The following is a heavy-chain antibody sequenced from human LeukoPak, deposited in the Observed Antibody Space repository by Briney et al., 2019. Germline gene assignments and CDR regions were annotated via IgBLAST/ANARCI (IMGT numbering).Heavy chain of an antibody. Sequence: PGGSLRLSCAASGFTVSSNYMSWVRQAPGKGLEWVSVIYSGGSTYCADSVKGRFTISRDNSKNTLYLQMNSLRAEDTAVYYCARVGGYMVRGVILWGQGTLVTVSS. D-gene: IGHD3-10*01. CDR1: GFTVSSNY. J-gene: IGHJ4*02. CDR2: IYSGGST. V-gene: IGHV3-53*01. CDR3: ARVGGYMVRGVIL.